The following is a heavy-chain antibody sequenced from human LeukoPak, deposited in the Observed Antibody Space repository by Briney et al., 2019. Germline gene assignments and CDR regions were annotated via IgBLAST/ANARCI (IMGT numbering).Heavy chain of an antibody. CDR3: ARAPFRSNTLFY. J-gene: IGHJ4*02. CDR1: GGSFSGYY. D-gene: IGHD3-3*01. Sequence: PSETLSLTRTVSGGSFSGYYWSWIRQPPGKGLEWIGEISHSGSTIYNPSLKSRVTISVDTSKNQFSLKLNSVTAADTAVYYCARAPFRSNTLFYWGQGTLVTVSS. CDR2: ISHSGST. V-gene: IGHV4-34*01.